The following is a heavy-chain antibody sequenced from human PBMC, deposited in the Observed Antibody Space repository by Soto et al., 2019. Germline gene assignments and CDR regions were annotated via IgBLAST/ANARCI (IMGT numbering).Heavy chain of an antibody. Sequence: ASVKVSCKASGYTFTSYAIHWVRQAPRQRLEWMGWINAGNGNTKYSQKFQGRVTITRDTSASTAYMELSSLRSEDTAVYYCARDMGFGLSDYWGQGTLVTVSS. CDR1: GYTFTSYA. CDR3: ARDMGFGLSDY. CDR2: INAGNGNT. J-gene: IGHJ4*02. D-gene: IGHD3-10*01. V-gene: IGHV1-3*01.